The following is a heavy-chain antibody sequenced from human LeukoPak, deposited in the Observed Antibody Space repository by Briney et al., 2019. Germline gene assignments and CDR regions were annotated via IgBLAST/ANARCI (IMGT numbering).Heavy chain of an antibody. V-gene: IGHV3-48*03. CDR3: SSSSYDAFDI. J-gene: IGHJ3*02. CDR1: GFTFSSYE. Sequence: SGGSLRLSCAASGFTFSSYEMNWVRQAPGKGLEWVSYISSSGSTIYYADSVKGRFTISRDNAKNSLYLQMNSLRAEDTAVYYCSSSSYDAFDIWGQGAMVTVSS. CDR2: ISSSGSTI. D-gene: IGHD6-13*01.